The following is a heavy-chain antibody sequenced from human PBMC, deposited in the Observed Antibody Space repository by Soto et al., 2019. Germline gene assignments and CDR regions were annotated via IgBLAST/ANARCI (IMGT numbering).Heavy chain of an antibody. V-gene: IGHV3-33*03. J-gene: IGHJ6*02. D-gene: IGHD1-7*01. Sequence: QVQLVESGGGVVQPGRSLRLSCVASGFIFSSYGMHWVRQAPGKGLEWVAVIWYDGSNKYYADSVKGRFTISRDNSKNTLYLQMNSLRAEDTAVYYCAKGTQNYYYAMDVWDQGTTVTVSS. CDR1: GFIFSSYG. CDR3: AKGTQNYYYAMDV. CDR2: IWYDGSNK.